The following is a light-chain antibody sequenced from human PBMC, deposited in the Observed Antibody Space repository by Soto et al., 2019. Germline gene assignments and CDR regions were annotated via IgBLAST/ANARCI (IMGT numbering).Light chain of an antibody. CDR3: HQYGSSPAT. CDR1: QSVSSSY. CDR2: GAS. V-gene: IGKV3-20*01. J-gene: IGKJ1*01. Sequence: EIVLTQSPGTLSLSPGERATLSCRASQSVSSSYLAWYQLKPGQAPRLLMYGASSRATGIPDRISGRGSGTDFTLTISRLEPEDFAVYYCHQYGSSPATFGQGTKVDIK.